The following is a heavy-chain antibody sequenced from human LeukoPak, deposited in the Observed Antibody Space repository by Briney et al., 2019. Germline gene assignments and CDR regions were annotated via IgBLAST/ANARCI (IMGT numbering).Heavy chain of an antibody. CDR2: ISSRGDST. CDR3: VKGPRPDITVAHTVEN. D-gene: IGHD6-19*01. V-gene: IGHV3-23*01. Sequence: GRSLILSCAASGFIFSNYAMSWVRQVPGPGLEWFSTISSRGDSTYVADSVKGRFTISRDNSKNSLYLQMNTVRAEDTAVYYCVKGPRPDITVAHTVENWGQGTLVTVSS. CDR1: GFIFSNYA. J-gene: IGHJ4*02.